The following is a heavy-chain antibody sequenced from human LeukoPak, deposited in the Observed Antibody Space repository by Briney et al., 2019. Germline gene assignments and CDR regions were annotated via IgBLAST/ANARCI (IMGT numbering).Heavy chain of an antibody. Sequence: PSETLSLTCTVSGGSISSSSYYWGWIRQPPGKGLEWIGSIYYSGSTYYNPSLKSRVTISVDTSKNQFSLKLSSVTAADTAVYYCARDRGFRSYSSGPEFDYWGQGTLVTVSS. D-gene: IGHD3-22*01. CDR3: ARDRGFRSYSSGPEFDY. CDR1: GGSISSSSYY. V-gene: IGHV4-39*07. J-gene: IGHJ4*02. CDR2: IYYSGST.